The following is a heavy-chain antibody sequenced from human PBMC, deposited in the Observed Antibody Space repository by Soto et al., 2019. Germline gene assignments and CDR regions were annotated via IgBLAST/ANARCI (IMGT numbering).Heavy chain of an antibody. CDR3: ERGCVLFGIAARRGGNWFDP. Sequence: QVQLQQWGAGLLKPSETLSLTCAVHGGSFRGYYWSWIRQRQGQGLEWIGEINHSGSTTYNPTLKRRFTISVDTSKNQYSQELGSVTAADTAVYYCERGCVLFGIAARRGGNWFDPWGQGTLVTVSS. V-gene: IGHV4-34*01. CDR2: INHSGST. J-gene: IGHJ5*02. D-gene: IGHD6-6*01. CDR1: GGSFRGYY.